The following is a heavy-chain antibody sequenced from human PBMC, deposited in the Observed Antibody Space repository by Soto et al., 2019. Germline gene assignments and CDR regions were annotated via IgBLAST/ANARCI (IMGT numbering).Heavy chain of an antibody. J-gene: IGHJ4*02. V-gene: IGHV4-59*01. CDR3: ARARGIVGATSPFDY. CDR1: GGSIISYY. D-gene: IGHD1-26*01. CDR2: IYYSGST. Sequence: SETLSLTCTVSGGSIISYYWSWIRQPPGKGLEWIGYIYYSGSTNYNPSLKSRVTISVDTSKNQFSLKLSSVTAADTAVYYCARARGIVGATSPFDYWGQGTLVTVSS.